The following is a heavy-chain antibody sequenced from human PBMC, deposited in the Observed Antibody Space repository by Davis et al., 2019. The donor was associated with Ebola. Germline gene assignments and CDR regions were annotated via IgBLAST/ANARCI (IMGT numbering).Heavy chain of an antibody. CDR3: ARPPNCVGDCS. J-gene: IGHJ4*02. CDR1: GFIFRNYA. V-gene: IGHV3-30*14. Sequence: LKISCAASGFIFRNYAMHWVRQAPGKGLEWVAVVLHSERERFYADSVKGRFTISRDNAQNILYLQMNSLRAEDTAVYYCARPPNCVGDCSWGQGTLVTVSS. CDR2: VLHSERER. D-gene: IGHD2-21*01.